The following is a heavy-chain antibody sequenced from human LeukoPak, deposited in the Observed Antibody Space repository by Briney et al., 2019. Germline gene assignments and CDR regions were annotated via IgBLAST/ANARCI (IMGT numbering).Heavy chain of an antibody. Sequence: SETLSLTCTVSGGSISSYYWSWIRQPPGKGLEWIGYIYYSGSTNYNPSLKSRVTISVDTSKNQFSLKLSSVTAADTAVYYCARVPGIAVAGIWYFDYWGQGTLVTVSS. CDR2: IYYSGST. V-gene: IGHV4-59*01. D-gene: IGHD6-19*01. CDR3: ARVPGIAVAGIWYFDY. J-gene: IGHJ4*02. CDR1: GGSISSYY.